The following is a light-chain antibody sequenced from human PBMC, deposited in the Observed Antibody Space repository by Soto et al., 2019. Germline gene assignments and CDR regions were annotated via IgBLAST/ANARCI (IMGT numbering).Light chain of an antibody. CDR1: QSVTNNY. J-gene: IGKJ5*01. CDR3: QIYGSSPPIT. V-gene: IGKV3-20*01. CDR2: VAS. Sequence: SPGTLSLSPGERATLSCRASQSVTNNYLAWYQQKPGQAPRLLIYVASSRAAGIPDRFSGSGSGTDFSLTISRLELEDFAVYYCQIYGSSPPITFGQGTRLEIK.